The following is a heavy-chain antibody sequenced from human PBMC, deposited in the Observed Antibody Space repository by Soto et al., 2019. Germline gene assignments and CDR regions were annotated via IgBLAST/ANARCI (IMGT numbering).Heavy chain of an antibody. Sequence: QVQLVQSGAEVKKPGSSVKVSCKASGGTFSSYAISWVRQAPGQGLEWMGGIIPIFGTANYAQKFQGRVTLTADASTRTAYMELSSLRSEDTAVYYCGLGYSSGLSARANSGLDVWRQGPTVTVSS. V-gene: IGHV1-69*12. CDR1: GGTFSSYA. J-gene: IGHJ6*02. CDR2: IIPIFGTA. D-gene: IGHD6-25*01. CDR3: GLGYSSGLSARANSGLDV.